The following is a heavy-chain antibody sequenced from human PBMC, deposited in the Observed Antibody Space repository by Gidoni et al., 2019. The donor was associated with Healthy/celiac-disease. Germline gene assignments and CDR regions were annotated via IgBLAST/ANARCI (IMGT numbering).Heavy chain of an antibody. Sequence: QVQLQQWGAGLLKPSETLSLTCAVYGGSFSDYYWSWIRQPPGKGLEWIGEINHSGSTNYNPSLKSRVTISVDTSKNQFSLKLSSVTAADTAVYYCARGRAAYYYDSSGYYDYYYGMDVWGQGTTVTVSS. J-gene: IGHJ6*02. V-gene: IGHV4-34*01. CDR1: GGSFSDYY. CDR3: ARGRAAYYYDSSGYYDYYYGMDV. D-gene: IGHD3-22*01. CDR2: INHSGST.